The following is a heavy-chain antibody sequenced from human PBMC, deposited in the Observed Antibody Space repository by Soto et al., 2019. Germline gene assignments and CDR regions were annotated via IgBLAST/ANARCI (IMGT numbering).Heavy chain of an antibody. Sequence: EVQLVESGGGLVQPGGSLRLSCAASGFTVSSNYMSWVRQAPGKGLEWVSVIYSGGSTYYADSVKGRFTISRDNSKNTLYRQMNSLRAEDTAVYYCARGNWDYYFDYWGQGTLVTVSS. CDR3: ARGNWDYYFDY. CDR1: GFTVSSNY. D-gene: IGHD1-7*01. CDR2: IYSGGST. J-gene: IGHJ4*02. V-gene: IGHV3-66*01.